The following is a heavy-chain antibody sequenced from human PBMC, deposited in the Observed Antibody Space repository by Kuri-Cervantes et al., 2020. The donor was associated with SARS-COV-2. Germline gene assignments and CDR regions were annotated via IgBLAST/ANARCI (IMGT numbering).Heavy chain of an antibody. D-gene: IGHD3-3*01. V-gene: IGHV3-23*01. J-gene: IGHJ3*02. CDR1: GFTFSSYA. Sequence: LSLTCAASGFTFSSYAMGWVRQAPGKGLEWVSAISGSGGSTYYADSVKGRFTISRDNSKNTLYLQMNSLRAEDTAVYYCAKDGSITIFGVIPPDDAFDIWAQGTMVTVSS. CDR2: ISGSGGST. CDR3: AKDGSITIFGVIPPDDAFDI.